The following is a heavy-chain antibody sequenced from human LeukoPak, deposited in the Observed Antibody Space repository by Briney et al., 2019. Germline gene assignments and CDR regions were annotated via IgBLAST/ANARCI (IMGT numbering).Heavy chain of an antibody. D-gene: IGHD3/OR15-3a*01. CDR3: ARDQGSN. CDR1: GYTLSELS. V-gene: IGHV1-69*13. J-gene: IGHJ4*02. Sequence: SVKVSCKVSGYTLSELSMHWVRQAPGQGLEWMGGIIPIFGTANYAQKFQGRVTITADESTSTAYMELSSLRSEDTAVYYCARDQGSNWGQGTLVTVSS. CDR2: IIPIFGTA.